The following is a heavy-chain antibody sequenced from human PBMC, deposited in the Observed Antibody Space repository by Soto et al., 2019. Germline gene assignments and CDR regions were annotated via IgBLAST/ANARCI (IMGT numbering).Heavy chain of an antibody. V-gene: IGHV3-64*01. D-gene: IGHD2-15*01. CDR2: ISSNGGST. CDR3: ARESLVAAFDY. Sequence: GGSLRLSCAASGFTFSSYAMHWVRQAPGKGLEYVSAISSNGGSTYYANSVKGRFAISRDNSKNTLYLQMGSLRAEDMAVYYCARESLVAAFDYWGQGTLVTVSS. J-gene: IGHJ4*02. CDR1: GFTFSSYA.